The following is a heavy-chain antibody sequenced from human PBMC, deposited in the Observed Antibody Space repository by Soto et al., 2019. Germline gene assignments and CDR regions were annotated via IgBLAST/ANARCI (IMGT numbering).Heavy chain of an antibody. J-gene: IGHJ5*02. Sequence: QVQLVQSGAEVKKPGASVKVSCKASGYTFTGYYMHWVRQAPGQGLEWMGWINPNSGGTNYVQKFQGRVTMTRETSNSTAYMELSRLRSDDTAVYYCASGSIASLSRGWFDPWGQGTLVTVSS. D-gene: IGHD6-6*01. CDR3: ASGSIASLSRGWFDP. CDR1: GYTFTGYY. CDR2: INPNSGGT. V-gene: IGHV1-2*02.